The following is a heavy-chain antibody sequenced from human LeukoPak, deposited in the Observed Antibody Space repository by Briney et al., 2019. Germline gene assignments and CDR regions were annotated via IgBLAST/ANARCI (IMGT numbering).Heavy chain of an antibody. CDR2: ISYDGSNK. J-gene: IGHJ3*02. CDR1: GFTFSSYA. Sequence: GGSLRLSCAASGFTFSSYAMTWVRQAPGKGLEWVAVISYDGSNKYYADSVKGRFTISRGNSKNTLYLQMNSLKTEDTAVYYCTTDRVLPVVPAATEQDIWGQGTMVTVSS. D-gene: IGHD2-2*01. V-gene: IGHV3-30-3*01. CDR3: TTDRVLPVVPAATEQDI.